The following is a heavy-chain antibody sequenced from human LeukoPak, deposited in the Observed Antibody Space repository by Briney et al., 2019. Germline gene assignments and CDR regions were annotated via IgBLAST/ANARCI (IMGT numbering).Heavy chain of an antibody. CDR2: IKKDGSEK. J-gene: IGHJ3*02. Sequence: GGSLRLSCAASGFTFSSYWMSWVRQAPGKGLEWVANIKKDGSEKYYVDSVKGRFTVSRDNAKNSLYLQMNSLRAEDTAVYYCARDRDPGYNDSSGYRRVNAFDIWGQGTMVTVSS. CDR1: GFTFSSYW. CDR3: ARDRDPGYNDSSGYRRVNAFDI. D-gene: IGHD3-22*01. V-gene: IGHV3-7*01.